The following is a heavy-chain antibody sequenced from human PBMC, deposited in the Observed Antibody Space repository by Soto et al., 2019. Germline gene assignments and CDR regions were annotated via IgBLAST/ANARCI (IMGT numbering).Heavy chain of an antibody. D-gene: IGHD4-17*01. J-gene: IGHJ6*02. CDR2: IWYDGSNK. Sequence: QVHLAESGGGVVQPGSSLRLSCAASGFTFGSYGMHWVRRAPGKGLEGVAVIWYDGSNKYYADSVKGRFTISRDNSKNTLFLQMNSVRGEDAAVYYCARAVYGDYEYYYGMDVWGQGTTVTVSS. CDR3: ARAVYGDYEYYYGMDV. V-gene: IGHV3-33*01. CDR1: GFTFGSYG.